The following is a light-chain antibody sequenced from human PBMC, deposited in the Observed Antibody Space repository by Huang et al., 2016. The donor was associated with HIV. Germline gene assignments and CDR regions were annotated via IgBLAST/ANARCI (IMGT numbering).Light chain of an antibody. Sequence: IVMTQSPATLSVSPGERATLSCRASQSISSNLARYQQKPGQAPRLLIYGASTRATGIPARYSGSGSGTEFTLTISSLQSEDFAVYYCQQYNNRYTFGRGTKLEIK. CDR3: QQYNNRYT. V-gene: IGKV3-15*01. CDR1: QSISSN. CDR2: GAS. J-gene: IGKJ2*01.